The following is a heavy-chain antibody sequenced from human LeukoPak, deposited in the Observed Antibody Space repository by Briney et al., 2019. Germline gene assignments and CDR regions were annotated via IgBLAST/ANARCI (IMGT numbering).Heavy chain of an antibody. J-gene: IGHJ4*02. CDR3: ARSRLLWFGELMGGFDY. Sequence: SETLSLTCAVYGGSFSGYYWSWIRQPPGKGLEWIGEINHSGSTNYNPSLKGRVTISVDTSKNQFSLKLSSVTAADTAVYYCARSRLLWFGELMGGFDYWGQGTLVTVSS. CDR2: INHSGST. V-gene: IGHV4-34*01. CDR1: GGSFSGYY. D-gene: IGHD3-10*01.